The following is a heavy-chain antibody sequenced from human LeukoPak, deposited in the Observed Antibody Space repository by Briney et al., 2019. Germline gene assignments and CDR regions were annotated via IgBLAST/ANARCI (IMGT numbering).Heavy chain of an antibody. CDR2: IYTSGST. J-gene: IGHJ4*02. Sequence: SETLSLTCTVSGGSISSYYWSWIRQPAGKGLEWVGRIYTSGSTNYNPSLKSRVTMSVDTSKNQFSLKLSSVTAADTAVYYCARDIGAGSTSFMPADYWGQGTLVTVSS. CDR3: ARDIGAGSTSFMPADY. V-gene: IGHV4-4*07. CDR1: GGSISSYY. D-gene: IGHD2-2*01.